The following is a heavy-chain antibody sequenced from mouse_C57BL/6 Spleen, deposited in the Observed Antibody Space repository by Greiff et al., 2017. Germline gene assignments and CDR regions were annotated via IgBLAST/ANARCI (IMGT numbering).Heavy chain of an antibody. CDR3: ARGLTGRAWCAY. J-gene: IGHJ3*01. Sequence: EVQLQQSGAELVKPGASVKLSCTASGFNIKDYYMHWVKQRTEQGLEWIGRIDPEDGETKYAPKFQGKATLTADTASNTAYLQLSSLTSEDTAVYYGARGLTGRAWCAYWGQGTLVTVSA. D-gene: IGHD4-1*01. V-gene: IGHV14-2*01. CDR1: GFNIKDYY. CDR2: IDPEDGET.